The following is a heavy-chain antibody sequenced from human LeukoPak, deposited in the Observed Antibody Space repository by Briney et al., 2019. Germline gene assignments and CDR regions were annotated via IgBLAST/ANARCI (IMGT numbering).Heavy chain of an antibody. CDR2: IYDSGST. J-gene: IGHJ1*01. CDR1: GGSISGHY. CDR3: ARGSDHDILTGYSQGYFQH. V-gene: IGHV4-59*11. Sequence: SETLSLTCTVSGGSISGHYWSWIRQTPGMGLEWLAYIYDSGSTNSNPSLKGRVTISVDTSKHQVSLKVRSVTAADTALYYCARGSDHDILTGYSQGYFQHWGQGTLVTVSS. D-gene: IGHD3-9*01.